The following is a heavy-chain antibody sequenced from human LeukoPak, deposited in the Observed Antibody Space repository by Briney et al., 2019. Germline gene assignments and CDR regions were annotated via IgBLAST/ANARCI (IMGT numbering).Heavy chain of an antibody. D-gene: IGHD5-12*01. CDR3: ARKGGYDSYYFDY. CDR1: GVSFSGYY. V-gene: IGHV4-34*01. Sequence: SETLSLTCAVYGVSFSGYYWSWIRQPPGKGLEWIGEINHSGSTNYNPSLKSRVTISVDTSKNQFSLKLSSVTAADTAVYYCARKGGYDSYYFDYWGQGTLVTVSS. J-gene: IGHJ4*02. CDR2: INHSGST.